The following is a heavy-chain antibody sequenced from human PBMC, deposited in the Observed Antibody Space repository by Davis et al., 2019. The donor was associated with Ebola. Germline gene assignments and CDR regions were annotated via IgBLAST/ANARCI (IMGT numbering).Heavy chain of an antibody. Sequence: SQTLSLTCAVYGGSFSGYYWSWIRQPPGKGLEWIGEINHSGSTNYNPSLKSRVTISVDTSKNQFSLKLSSVTAADTAVYYCARGIRFLEWLTATIWFDPWGQGTLVTVSS. V-gene: IGHV4-34*01. CDR2: INHSGST. D-gene: IGHD3-3*01. J-gene: IGHJ5*02. CDR1: GGSFSGYY. CDR3: ARGIRFLEWLTATIWFDP.